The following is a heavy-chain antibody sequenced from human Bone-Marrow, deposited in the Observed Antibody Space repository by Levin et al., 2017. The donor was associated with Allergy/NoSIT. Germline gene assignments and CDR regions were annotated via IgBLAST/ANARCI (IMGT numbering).Heavy chain of an antibody. CDR3: TISLPRYCTDNDCSKLYHYYMGA. CDR1: GVSISSSQW. J-gene: IGHJ6*03. D-gene: IGHD2-8*02. V-gene: IGHV4-4*02. CDR2: IYHSGGT. Sequence: RPSETLSLTCGVSGVSISSSQWWSWVRQSPGKGLEWIGEIYHSGGTKYNPSLKSRVTISVDKSNNQFSLRLNSVTVADTAVYYCTISLPRYCTDNDCSKLYHYYMGAWGRGTTVIVSS.